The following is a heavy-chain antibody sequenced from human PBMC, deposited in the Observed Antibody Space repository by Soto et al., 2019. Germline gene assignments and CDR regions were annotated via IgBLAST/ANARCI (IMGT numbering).Heavy chain of an antibody. Sequence: PGGSLRLSCAASGFTFSGLYMDWVRQAPGKELEWVGRSRNKANSYSTEYAASVKGRFNISRDESKNSLYLQMNSLKTEDTAVYYCARFSGSYTRGLDYWGQGTLVTVSS. V-gene: IGHV3-72*01. CDR2: SRNKANSYST. CDR1: GFTFSGLY. D-gene: IGHD1-26*01. CDR3: ARFSGSYTRGLDY. J-gene: IGHJ4*02.